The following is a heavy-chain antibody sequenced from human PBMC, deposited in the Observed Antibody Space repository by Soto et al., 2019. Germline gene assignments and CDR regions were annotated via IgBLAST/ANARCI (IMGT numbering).Heavy chain of an antibody. CDR1: GFTFSTYA. J-gene: IGHJ3*02. Sequence: EVQLLESGGGLVQPGGSLRLSCAASGFTFSTYAMSWVRQAPGKGLEWVSSIIASGGTTDYADSVKGRFTISRDNSKNTLYLQMNSLRAEDTAVYYCARGSTAFDIWGQGTMVTVSS. V-gene: IGHV3-23*01. CDR2: IIASGGTT. CDR3: ARGSTAFDI.